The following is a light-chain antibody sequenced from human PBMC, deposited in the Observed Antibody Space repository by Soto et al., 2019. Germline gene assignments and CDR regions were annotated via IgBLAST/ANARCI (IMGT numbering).Light chain of an antibody. J-gene: IGKJ4*01. CDR3: QQYNSYSST. CDR2: KAS. Sequence: DIQITQSASTLSASVGDRVTSTCRASQSISSWLAWYQQKPGKAPKLLIYKASSLESGVPSRFSGRGSGTEFTLTISSLQPDDFATYYCQQYNSYSSTFGGGTKVDIK. CDR1: QSISSW. V-gene: IGKV1-5*03.